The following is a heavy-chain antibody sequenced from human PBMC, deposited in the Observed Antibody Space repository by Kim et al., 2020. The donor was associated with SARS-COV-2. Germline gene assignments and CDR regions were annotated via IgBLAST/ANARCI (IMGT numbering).Heavy chain of an antibody. J-gene: IGHJ4*02. V-gene: IGHV1-3*01. CDR2: T. Sequence: TKYSQKFQGRVTITRDTSASTAYMELSSLRSEDTAVYYCARNIVGAKTGYWGQGTLVTVSS. D-gene: IGHD1-26*01. CDR3: ARNIVGAKTGY.